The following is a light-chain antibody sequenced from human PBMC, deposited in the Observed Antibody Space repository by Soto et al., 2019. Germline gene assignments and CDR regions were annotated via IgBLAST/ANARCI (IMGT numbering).Light chain of an antibody. J-gene: IGKJ4*01. Sequence: DIQMTQSPPSLSASVGDRVTISGRASQGISNYVAWYQQKPGKVPKLLIDAASTLQSGVPSRFSGSGSGTDFTLTISSMQPEDVATYYCQKYNSVPTFGGGTKVEIK. CDR2: AAS. V-gene: IGKV1-27*01. CDR1: QGISNY. CDR3: QKYNSVPT.